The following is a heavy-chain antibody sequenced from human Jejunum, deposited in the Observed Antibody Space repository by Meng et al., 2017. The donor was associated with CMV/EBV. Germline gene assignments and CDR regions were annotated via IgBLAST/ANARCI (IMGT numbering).Heavy chain of an antibody. CDR2: ISAGGQT. CDR1: GGSISSGNYY. V-gene: IGHV4-61*02. Sequence: QVNLLQSGPGLVKPLQTLSLTCTVSGGSISSGNYYWSWIRQPAGGRLEWIGRISAGGQTNQNFSLKSRVSMSLDTSKNQFSLNLSSVTAADTAIYYCARDHRAGGWFDPWGQGTLVTVSS. D-gene: IGHD1-14*01. J-gene: IGHJ5*02. CDR3: ARDHRAGGWFDP.